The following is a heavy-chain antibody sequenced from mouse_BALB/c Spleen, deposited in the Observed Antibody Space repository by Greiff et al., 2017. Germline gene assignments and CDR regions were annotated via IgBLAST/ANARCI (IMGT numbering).Heavy chain of an antibody. V-gene: IGHV1-7*01. CDR1: GYTFTSYW. D-gene: IGHD1-1*01. Sequence: VKLLESGAELAKPGASVKMSCKASGYTFTSYWMHWVKQRPGQGLEWIGYINPSTGYTEYNQKFKDKATLTADKSSSTAYMQLSSLTSEDSAVYYCARSGYGSSYHFDYWGQGTTLTVSS. J-gene: IGHJ2*01. CDR2: INPSTGYT. CDR3: ARSGYGSSYHFDY.